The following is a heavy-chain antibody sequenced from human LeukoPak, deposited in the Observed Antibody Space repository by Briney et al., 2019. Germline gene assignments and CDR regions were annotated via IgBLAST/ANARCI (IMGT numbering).Heavy chain of an antibody. J-gene: IGHJ4*02. D-gene: IGHD2-2*01. V-gene: IGHV2-5*02. CDR2: IYWDDDN. Sequence: SGPTLVHPTQIVTLTFTVSGFSLSTSRVGGVCMLQPPGKALEGLELIYWDDDNRYSPSLKSRLTIIKDNSKNQVVLTMTNMDPVDTATYYCAHRPEGPAADYCDYWGQETRVSVFS. CDR1: GFSLSTSRVG. CDR3: AHRPEGPAADYCDY.